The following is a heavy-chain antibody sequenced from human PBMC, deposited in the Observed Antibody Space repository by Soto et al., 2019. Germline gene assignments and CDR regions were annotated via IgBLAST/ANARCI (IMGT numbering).Heavy chain of an antibody. CDR2: ISHNGGST. CDR3: VKDRWVDY. V-gene: IGHV3-64D*06. D-gene: IGHD1-26*01. CDR1: GFSFSTYA. Sequence: EVQVVESGGGLVQPGGSLRLSCSASGFSFSTYAMHWVRQAPGKGLEYVSSISHNGGSTYYADSVKVRFTTSSDNSKNTLYLQMSSLRAEDRAVYYCVKDRWVDYCGQGTLVHVSS. J-gene: IGHJ4*02.